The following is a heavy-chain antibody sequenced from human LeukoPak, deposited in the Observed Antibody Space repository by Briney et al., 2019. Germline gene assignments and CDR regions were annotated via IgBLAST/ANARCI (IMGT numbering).Heavy chain of an antibody. V-gene: IGHV3-23*01. CDR3: AKRDSSSSRTFDI. J-gene: IGHJ3*02. Sequence: GGSLRLSCAASGFTFSSYAMSWVRQAPGKGLEWVSAISGGGSTYYADSVKGRFTISRDNSKNTLYLQMNSLRAEDTAVYYCAKRDSSSSRTFDIWGQGTMVTVSS. D-gene: IGHD6-6*01. CDR2: ISGGGST. CDR1: GFTFSSYA.